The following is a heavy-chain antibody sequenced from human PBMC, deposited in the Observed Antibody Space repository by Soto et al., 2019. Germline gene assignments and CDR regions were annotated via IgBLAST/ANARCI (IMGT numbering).Heavy chain of an antibody. CDR1: GYTVTSYD. J-gene: IGHJ6*02. CDR3: ASGGFHTAMTYYYYGTEV. CDR2: MNHNIGNT. V-gene: IGHV1-8*01. D-gene: IGHD5-18*01. Sequence: GASVKVSCKACGYTVTSYDINWVRQATGQGLEWMGWMNHNIGNTGYAQKFQGRVTMTRNTPISTAYMELGSLRSEDTAVYYCASGGFHTAMTYYYYGTEVWGQGTTVNVSS.